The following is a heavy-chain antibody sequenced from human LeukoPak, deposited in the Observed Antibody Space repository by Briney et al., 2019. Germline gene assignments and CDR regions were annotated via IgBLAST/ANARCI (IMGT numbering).Heavy chain of an antibody. Sequence: ASVRVSCKASGYTFTSYYMHWVRQAPGQGLEWMGIINPSGGSTSYAQKFQGRVTMTRDTSTSTVYMELSSLRSEDTAVYYCARDRIVGAIGTGGFDPWGQGTLVTVSS. J-gene: IGHJ5*02. D-gene: IGHD1-26*01. CDR1: GYTFTSYY. CDR3: ARDRIVGAIGTGGFDP. V-gene: IGHV1-46*01. CDR2: INPSGGST.